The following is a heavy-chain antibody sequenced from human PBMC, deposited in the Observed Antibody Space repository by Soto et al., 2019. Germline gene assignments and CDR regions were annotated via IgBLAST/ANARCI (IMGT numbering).Heavy chain of an antibody. CDR3: ARAESYSSSWGLFDP. CDR1: GGSISSGAYF. Sequence: QVQLQESGPGLVKPSQTLSLTCTVSGGSISSGAYFWSWIRQHPGRGLEWIGYIYYRGSTYYNPSLTSRLYISVDTSKNQFSLNLTSVTAADTAMYYCARAESYSSSWGLFDPWGQGILVTVSS. CDR2: IYYRGST. J-gene: IGHJ5*02. V-gene: IGHV4-31*03. D-gene: IGHD6-13*01.